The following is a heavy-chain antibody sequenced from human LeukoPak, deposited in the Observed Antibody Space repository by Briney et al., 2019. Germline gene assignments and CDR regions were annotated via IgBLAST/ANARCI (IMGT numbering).Heavy chain of an antibody. CDR3: AKCGQQWLAVFYSDY. D-gene: IGHD6-19*01. V-gene: IGHV3-23*01. CDR1: GFTFSSYA. J-gene: IGHJ4*02. Sequence: GGSLRLSCAASGFTFSSYAMSWVRQAPGKGLEWVSAISGSGGSTYYADSVKGRFTISRDNSKNTLYLQMNSLRAEDTAVYYCAKCGQQWLAVFYSDYWGQGTLVTVSS. CDR2: ISGSGGST.